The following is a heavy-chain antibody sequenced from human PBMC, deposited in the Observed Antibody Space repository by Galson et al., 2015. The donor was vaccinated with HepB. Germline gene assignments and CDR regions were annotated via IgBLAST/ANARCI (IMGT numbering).Heavy chain of an antibody. CDR1: GFTFSSYT. D-gene: IGHD5-18*01. Sequence: SLRLSCAASGFTFSSYTMNWVRQAPGKGLEWVSSISSSGSYIYYADSMKGRFTISRDNAKNSLYLQMNSLRAEDTAIYFCAGGHQGYSYDSDYYGMDVWGQGTTVTVSS. CDR3: AGGHQGYSYDSDYYGMDV. V-gene: IGHV3-21*01. CDR2: ISSSGSYI. J-gene: IGHJ6*02.